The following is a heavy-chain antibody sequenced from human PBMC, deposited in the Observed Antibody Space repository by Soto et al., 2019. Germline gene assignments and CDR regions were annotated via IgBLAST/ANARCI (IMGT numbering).Heavy chain of an antibody. D-gene: IGHD3-10*01. CDR3: ARGRGSWFGDYYYYYYGMDV. Sequence: QVQLQQWGAGLLKPSETLSLTCAVYGGSFSGYYWSWIRQPPGKGLEWIGEINHSGSTNYNPSLKSRVTISVDTSKNQFSLKLSSVTAADTAVYYCARGRGSWFGDYYYYYYGMDVWGQGTTVTVSS. CDR2: INHSGST. CDR1: GGSFSGYY. J-gene: IGHJ6*02. V-gene: IGHV4-34*01.